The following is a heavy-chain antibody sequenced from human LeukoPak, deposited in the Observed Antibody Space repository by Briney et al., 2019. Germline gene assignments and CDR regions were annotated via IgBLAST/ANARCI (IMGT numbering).Heavy chain of an antibody. Sequence: GGSLRLSCAASGFTFSSYAMSWVRQAPGKGLEWVSAISGSGGSTYYADSVKGRFTISRDNSKNTLYLQMNSLRAEDTAVYYCAKDSGFYDSRYYFDYWGQGTLVTVSS. D-gene: IGHD3-3*01. CDR2: ISGSGGST. J-gene: IGHJ4*02. CDR3: AKDSGFYDSRYYFDY. V-gene: IGHV3-23*01. CDR1: GFTFSSYA.